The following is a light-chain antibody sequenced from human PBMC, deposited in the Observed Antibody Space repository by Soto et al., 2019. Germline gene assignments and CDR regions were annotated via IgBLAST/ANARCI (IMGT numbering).Light chain of an antibody. V-gene: IGKV3-20*01. J-gene: IGKJ3*01. CDR2: GAS. CDR3: QQYGRSPFT. Sequence: EIVMTQSPGTLSLSPGETATLSCRASQSVSSNYVAWFHQKPGQAPRLLSYGASSRATGVPDRFSASGSGTDFTLAISRLEPEDFALYYCQQYGRSPFTFGPGNKVDIK. CDR1: QSVSSNY.